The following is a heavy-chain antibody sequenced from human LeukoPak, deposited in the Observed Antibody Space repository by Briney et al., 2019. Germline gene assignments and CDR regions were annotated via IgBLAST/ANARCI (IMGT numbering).Heavy chain of an antibody. D-gene: IGHD6-19*01. CDR3: ARGQYSSGWYQY. CDR1: GGSFSGYY. V-gene: IGHV4-34*01. J-gene: IGHJ4*02. Sequence: SETLSLTCAVYGGSFSGYYWSWIRQPPGKGLEWIGEINHSGSTNYNPSLKSRVTISVDTSKNQFSLKLSSVTAADTAVYYCARGQYSSGWYQYWGKGTLVTVSS. CDR2: INHSGST.